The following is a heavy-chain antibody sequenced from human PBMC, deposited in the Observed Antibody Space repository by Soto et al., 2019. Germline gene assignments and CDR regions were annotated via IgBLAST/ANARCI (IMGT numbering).Heavy chain of an antibody. CDR3: ARGGGNFDQ. Sequence: EVQLVESGGGVVQPGGSLRLTCAASGFRLSDHWMSWVRQAPGKGLEWVANVKKDGSDKYYVDSVEGRFTISRDNAKNSLFLQMNRLRDEDAALYYWARGGGNFDQWGQGTLVTVSS. V-gene: IGHV3-7*04. CDR1: GFRLSDHW. CDR2: VKKDGSDK. J-gene: IGHJ4*02. D-gene: IGHD3-16*01.